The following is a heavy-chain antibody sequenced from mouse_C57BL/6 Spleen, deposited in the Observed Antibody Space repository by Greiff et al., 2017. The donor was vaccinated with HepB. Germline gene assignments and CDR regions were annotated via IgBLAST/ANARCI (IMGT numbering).Heavy chain of an antibody. CDR2: LDPEDGET. CDR1: GFNIKDYY. CDR3: ALITTVGYAMDY. D-gene: IGHD1-1*01. J-gene: IGHJ4*01. Sequence: EVQLQQSGAELVKPGASVTLSCTASGFNIKDYYMHWVKQRTEQGLEWIGRLDPEDGETKYAPKFQGKATITADTSSNTAYLQLSSLTSEDSAVYYCALITTVGYAMDYWGQGTSVTVSS. V-gene: IGHV14-2*01.